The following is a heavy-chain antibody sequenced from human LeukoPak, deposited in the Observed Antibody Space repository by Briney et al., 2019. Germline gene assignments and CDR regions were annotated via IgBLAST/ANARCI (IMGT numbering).Heavy chain of an antibody. D-gene: IGHD3-22*01. Sequence: SETLSLTCAVYGGSFSGYYWSWIRQPPGKGLEWIGEINHSGSTNYNPSLKSRVTISVDTSKNQFSLKLSSVTAADTAVYYCAREIWDLHSRNYYDSSGKYWYFDLWGRGTLVTVSS. CDR3: AREIWDLHSRNYYDSSGKYWYFDL. V-gene: IGHV4-34*01. CDR2: INHSGST. CDR1: GGSFSGYY. J-gene: IGHJ2*01.